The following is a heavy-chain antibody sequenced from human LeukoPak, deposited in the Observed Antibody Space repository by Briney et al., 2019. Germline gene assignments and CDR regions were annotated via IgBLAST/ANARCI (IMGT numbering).Heavy chain of an antibody. D-gene: IGHD3-16*02. CDR2: ISSSSSYI. V-gene: IGHV3-21*01. CDR1: GGSISSYY. Sequence: PSETLSLTCTVSGGSISSYYWSWIRQPPGKGLEWVSSISSSSSYIYYADSVKGRFTISRDNAKNSLYLQMNSLRAEDTAVYYCARALGDELRLGELSFVGALDYWGQGTLVTVSS. J-gene: IGHJ4*02. CDR3: ARALGDELRLGELSFVGALDY.